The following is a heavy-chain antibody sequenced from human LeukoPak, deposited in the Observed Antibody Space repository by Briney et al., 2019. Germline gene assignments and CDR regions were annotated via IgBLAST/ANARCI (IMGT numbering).Heavy chain of an antibody. V-gene: IGHV3-11*01. D-gene: IGHD3-16*01. CDR3: ARGHLEWGA. CDR1: GFGLSDFH. Sequence: GGSLILCCAASGFGLSDFHMSWIRQAPGKGLEWVSYITYNGGALYYADSLKGRFTISRDNAKNSLYLQMNSLRAEATAVYYCARGHLEWGAWGQGTLVTVSS. J-gene: IGHJ5*02. CDR2: ITYNGGAL.